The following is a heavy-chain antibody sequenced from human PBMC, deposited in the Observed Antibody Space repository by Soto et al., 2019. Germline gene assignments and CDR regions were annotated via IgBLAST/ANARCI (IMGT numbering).Heavy chain of an antibody. CDR1: GFTVMSNA. D-gene: IGHD2-8*01. V-gene: IGHV3-23*01. CDR2: ISGDGADT. Sequence: EVQLLESGGGLVQPGGSLRLSCVASGFTVMSNAMSWVRQAPGKGLEWVSAISGDGADTYYADSVRGRFTISRDNSKNTLSLQMNSLRDEDTALYYCVKDFRCADWGQGTRVTVSS. CDR3: VKDFRCAD. J-gene: IGHJ4*02.